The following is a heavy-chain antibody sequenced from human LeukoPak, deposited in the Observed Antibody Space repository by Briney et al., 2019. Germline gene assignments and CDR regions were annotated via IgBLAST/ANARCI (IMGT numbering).Heavy chain of an antibody. CDR1: GFTFSIYA. Sequence: GGSLRLSCATSGFTFSIYAMSWVRRAPGKGLEWVSGISGSGGSTDYADSVKGRFTISRDNSKNTLYLQMNSLRAEDTAVYYCAKGSKMVYYFDSWGQGTLVTVSS. CDR2: ISGSGGST. J-gene: IGHJ4*02. CDR3: AKGSKMVYYFDS. D-gene: IGHD2-8*01. V-gene: IGHV3-23*01.